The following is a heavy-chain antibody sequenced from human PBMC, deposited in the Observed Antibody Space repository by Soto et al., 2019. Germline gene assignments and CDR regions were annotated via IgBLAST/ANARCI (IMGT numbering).Heavy chain of an antibody. Sequence: EVQLLESGGGLVQPGGSLRLSCAASGFTFSSYALSWVRQAPGKGLEWVSVISGSGGSTYYADSVKGRFTISRDNSKNSLYLQMNSLRADDTAVYYCAKSSGGFHPFDYWGQGTLVTVSS. CDR3: AKSSGGFHPFDY. V-gene: IGHV3-23*01. CDR2: ISGSGGST. D-gene: IGHD6-19*01. CDR1: GFTFSSYA. J-gene: IGHJ4*02.